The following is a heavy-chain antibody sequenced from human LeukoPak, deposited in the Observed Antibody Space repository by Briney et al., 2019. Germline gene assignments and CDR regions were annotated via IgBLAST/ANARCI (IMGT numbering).Heavy chain of an antibody. CDR3: ARDNSVGNTAWWFDP. V-gene: IGHV1-24*01. Sequence: ASVKVSCKVSGYTLTELSMHWVRQTPVKGLEWMGGFDPEDGETIYAQKFQGRVTMIEDTSTDTAYMELSSLRSEDSAVYYCARDNSVGNTAWWFDPWGQGTLVTVSS. CDR2: FDPEDGET. J-gene: IGHJ5*02. D-gene: IGHD1-26*01. CDR1: GYTLTELS.